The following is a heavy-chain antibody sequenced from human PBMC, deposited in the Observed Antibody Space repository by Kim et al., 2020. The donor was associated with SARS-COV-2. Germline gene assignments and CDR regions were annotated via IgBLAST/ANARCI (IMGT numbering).Heavy chain of an antibody. V-gene: IGHV3-23*01. D-gene: IGHD6-13*01. CDR2: ISGSGGST. CDR1: GFTFSSYA. Sequence: GGSLRLSCAASGFTFSSYAMSWVRQAPGKGLEWVSAISGSGGSTYYADSVKGRFTISRDNSKNTLYLQMNSLRAEDTAIYYCAKGWVEGYSSSWYYYGMDVWGQGTTVTVSS. CDR3: AKGWVEGYSSSWYYYGMDV. J-gene: IGHJ6*02.